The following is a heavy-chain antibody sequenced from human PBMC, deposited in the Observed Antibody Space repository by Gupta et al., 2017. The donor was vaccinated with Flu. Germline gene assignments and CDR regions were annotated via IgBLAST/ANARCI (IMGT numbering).Heavy chain of an antibody. CDR3: ATGLFDWGAFDI. V-gene: IGHV5-51*03. J-gene: IGHJ3*02. CDR2: TYPGDSDT. Sequence: EVQLVQSGAEVKKPGESLKICCKGSGYSFTSYWIGWVRQMPGKGREWMGTTYPGDSDTSYSPSFQCQVTISADKSISTAYLQWSSLKASDTAMYYCATGLFDWGAFDIWGQGTMVTVSS. CDR1: GYSFTSYW. D-gene: IGHD3-9*01.